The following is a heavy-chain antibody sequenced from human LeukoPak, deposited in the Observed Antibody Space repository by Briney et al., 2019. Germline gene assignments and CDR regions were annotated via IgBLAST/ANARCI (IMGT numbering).Heavy chain of an antibody. CDR1: GFTFSSYG. D-gene: IGHD1-26*01. CDR2: IWYDGSNK. Sequence: GGSLRLSCAASGFTFSSYGMHWVRQAPGKGLEGVAVIWYDGSNKYYADSVKGRFTISRDNSKNTLYLQMNSLRAEDTAVYYCAGGSGATTCPDYWGQGTLVTVSS. CDR3: AGGSGATTCPDY. V-gene: IGHV3-33*01. J-gene: IGHJ4*02.